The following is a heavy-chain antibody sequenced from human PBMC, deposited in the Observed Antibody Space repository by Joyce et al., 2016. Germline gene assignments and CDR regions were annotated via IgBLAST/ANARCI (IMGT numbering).Heavy chain of an antibody. D-gene: IGHD3-9*01. CDR3: ARESYDVLAGYYPNFDY. V-gene: IGHV3-33*01. CDR1: GFNFKNYA. Sequence: QVQLVESGGGGVQPGRTLRLSCAASGFNFKNYAMHWVRQAPGKGLEWVSVIWYDGGKKYYAASVKGRFTISRDNSKNTLYLQLDSLRAEDTAVYYCARESYDVLAGYYPNFDYWGRGTLVTVSS. CDR2: IWYDGGKK. J-gene: IGHJ4*02.